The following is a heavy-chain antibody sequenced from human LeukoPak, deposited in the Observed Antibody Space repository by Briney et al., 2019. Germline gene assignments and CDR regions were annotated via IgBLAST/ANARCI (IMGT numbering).Heavy chain of an antibody. CDR2: IIPIFGTA. CDR3: ASGIHRPS. V-gene: IGHV1-69*13. CDR1: GYTFTSYY. J-gene: IGHJ5*02. Sequence: GASVKVSCKASGYTFTSYYMHWVRQAPGQGLEWMGGIIPIFGTANYAQKFQGRVTITADESTSTAYMELSSLRSEDTAVYYCASGIHRPSWGQGTLVTVSS.